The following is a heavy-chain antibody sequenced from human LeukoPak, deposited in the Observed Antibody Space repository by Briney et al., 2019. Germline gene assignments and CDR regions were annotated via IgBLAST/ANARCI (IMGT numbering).Heavy chain of an antibody. CDR3: ARRTRSGWPYYFDY. J-gene: IGHJ4*02. CDR1: GGSISSSSYY. Sequence: SETLSLTCTVSGGSISSSSYYWGWIRQPPGKGLEWIGYIYYSGSTNYNPSLKSRVTISVDTSKNQFSLKLSSVTAADTAVYYCARRTRSGWPYYFDYWGQGTLVTVSS. D-gene: IGHD6-19*01. V-gene: IGHV4-61*05. CDR2: IYYSGST.